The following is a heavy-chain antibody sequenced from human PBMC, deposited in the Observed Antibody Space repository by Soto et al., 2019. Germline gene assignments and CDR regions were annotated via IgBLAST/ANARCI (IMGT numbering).Heavy chain of an antibody. CDR3: AKKNPHGDSNKAWLDP. CDR2: IVPILGTT. J-gene: IGHJ5*02. V-gene: IGHV1-69*01. D-gene: IGHD2-15*01. Sequence: QVQLVQSGAELKEPGSSVRVSCRVSGGTFVSSAFAWVRQSLGEGIEWMGGIVPILGTTKYAEKFQGRVTISAYESTRTAYLELSSLVLADTAVYFCAKKNPHGDSNKAWLDPWGQGTLVIVSS. CDR1: GGTFVSSA.